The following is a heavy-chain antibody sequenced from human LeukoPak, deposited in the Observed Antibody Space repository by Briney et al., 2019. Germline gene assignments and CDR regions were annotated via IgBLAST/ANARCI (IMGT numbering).Heavy chain of an antibody. CDR2: ISSSSTYI. CDR1: RFTFSSYR. J-gene: IGHJ4*02. V-gene: IGHV3-21*01. Sequence: GGSLRLSCAASRFTFSSYRMNWVRQAPGKGLEWVSSISSSSTYIYYADSVKGRLTISRDNAKNSLYLQMNSLRAEDTAVYYCARDATYYYDSTGYYSLSHLDYWGQGTLVTVSS. CDR3: ARDATYYYDSTGYYSLSHLDY. D-gene: IGHD3-22*01.